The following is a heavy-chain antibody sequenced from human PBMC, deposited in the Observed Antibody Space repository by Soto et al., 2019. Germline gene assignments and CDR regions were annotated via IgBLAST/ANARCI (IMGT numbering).Heavy chain of an antibody. V-gene: IGHV3-23*01. Sequence: GGSLRLSCAASGFTFSSYAMSWVRQAPGKGLEWVSAISGSGGSTYYADSVKGRFTISRDNSKNTLYLQMNSLRAEDTAVYYCAKGNEDIVVVTARLPHAFDIRCKGTMVTVSS. CDR2: ISGSGGST. J-gene: IGHJ3*02. D-gene: IGHD2-2*01. CDR3: AKGNEDIVVVTARLPHAFDI. CDR1: GFTFSSYA.